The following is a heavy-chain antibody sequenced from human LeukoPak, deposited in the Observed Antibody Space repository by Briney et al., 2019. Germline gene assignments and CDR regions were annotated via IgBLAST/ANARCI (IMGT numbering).Heavy chain of an antibody. CDR1: GGSFRGYY. CDR3: ARDRDIAVAGTGYYYYYMDV. J-gene: IGHJ6*03. D-gene: IGHD6-19*01. CDR2: INHSGRT. Sequence: EPSETLSLTCAVYGGSFRGYYWSWIRQPPGKGLEWIGEINHSGRTNYNPSLKSRVTTSVDTSKDQISLKLRSVTAADTAVYYCARDRDIAVAGTGYYYYYMDVWGKGTTVTVSS. V-gene: IGHV4-34*01.